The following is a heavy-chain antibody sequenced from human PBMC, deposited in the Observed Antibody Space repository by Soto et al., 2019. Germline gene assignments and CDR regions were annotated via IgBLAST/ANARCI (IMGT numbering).Heavy chain of an antibody. CDR3: ARDLIAVAGTGYKWFDP. CDR2: IIPIFGTA. Sequence: SVKVSCKASGGTFSSYAISWVRQARGQGLEWMGGIIPIFGTANYEQKFQGRVTITADKSTSTAYMELSSLRSEDTAVYYCARDLIAVAGTGYKWFDPWGQGTLGTVS. V-gene: IGHV1-69*06. CDR1: GGTFSSYA. J-gene: IGHJ5*02. D-gene: IGHD6-19*01.